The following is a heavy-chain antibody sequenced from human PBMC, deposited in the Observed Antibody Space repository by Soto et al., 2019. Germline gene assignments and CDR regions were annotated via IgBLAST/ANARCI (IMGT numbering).Heavy chain of an antibody. V-gene: IGHV4-39*01. CDR3: ARPGPYGSGSYLYYLDY. J-gene: IGHJ4*02. Sequence: QLQLQESGPGLVKPSETLSLTCTVSGGSISSSSYYWGWIRQPPGKGLEWIGSIYYSGSTYYNPAPTSRVNISVETSKKQFSLKLSSVTAADTAVYSCARPGPYGSGSYLYYLDYWGQGTLVTVSS. CDR1: GGSISSSSYY. D-gene: IGHD3-10*01. CDR2: IYYSGST.